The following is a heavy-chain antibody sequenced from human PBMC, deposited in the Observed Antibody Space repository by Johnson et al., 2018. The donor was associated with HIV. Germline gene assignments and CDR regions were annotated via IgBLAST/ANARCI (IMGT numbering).Heavy chain of an antibody. V-gene: IGHV3-66*01. CDR1: GFTFSSYA. D-gene: IGHD6-13*01. J-gene: IGHJ3*02. Sequence: VQLVESGGGLVQPGRSLRLSCAASGFTFSSYAMHWVRQAPGKGLEWVSVIYSGGSTYYADSVKGRFTISRDNSNNTLYLQMNSLRAEDTAVYYCASLSSSLFGAFDIWGQGTMVTVSS. CDR2: IYSGGST. CDR3: ASLSSSLFGAFDI.